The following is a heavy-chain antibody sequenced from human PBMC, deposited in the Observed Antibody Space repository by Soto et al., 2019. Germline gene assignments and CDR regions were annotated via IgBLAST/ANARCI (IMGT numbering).Heavy chain of an antibody. CDR3: ARDLYYYGSGSYYNPYNWFDP. D-gene: IGHD3-10*01. Sequence: GGSLRLSCAASGFTFSSYSMNWVRQAPGKGLEWVSSISSSSSYIYYADSVKGRFTISRDNAKNSLYLQMNSLRAEDTAVYYCARDLYYYGSGSYYNPYNWFDPWGQGTLVTVSS. V-gene: IGHV3-21*01. J-gene: IGHJ5*02. CDR2: ISSSSSYI. CDR1: GFTFSSYS.